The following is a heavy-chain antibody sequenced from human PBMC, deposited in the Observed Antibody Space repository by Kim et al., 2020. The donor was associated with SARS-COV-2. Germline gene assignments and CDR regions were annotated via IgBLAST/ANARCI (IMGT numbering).Heavy chain of an antibody. J-gene: IGHJ6*02. CDR3: TGPLGMNV. V-gene: IGHV3-48*03. Sequence: TTYFAESMKGRFTISRDNAKNSLYLQMNSLRAEDTAVYYCTGPLGMNVWGQGTTVTVSS. CDR2: TT.